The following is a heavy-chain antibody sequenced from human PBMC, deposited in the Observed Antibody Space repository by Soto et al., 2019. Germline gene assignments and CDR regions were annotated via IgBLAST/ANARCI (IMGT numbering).Heavy chain of an antibody. CDR2: INHSGST. J-gene: IGHJ6*02. CDR3: ARGGAYCSSTSCYFYYYGMDV. CDR1: GGSFSGYY. Sequence: SETLSLTCAVYGGSFSGYYWSWIRQPPGKGLEWIGEINHSGSTNYNPSLKSRVTISVDTSKNQFSLKMSSVTAADTAVYYCARGGAYCSSTSCYFYYYGMDVWGQGTTVTVSS. V-gene: IGHV4-34*01. D-gene: IGHD2-2*01.